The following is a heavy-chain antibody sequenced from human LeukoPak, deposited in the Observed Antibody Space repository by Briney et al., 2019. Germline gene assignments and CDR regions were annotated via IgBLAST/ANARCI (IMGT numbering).Heavy chain of an antibody. CDR1: GGTFSSYA. CDR2: IIPIFGTA. J-gene: IGHJ4*02. CDR3: ARVRVTRGYSYGLNYYFDY. Sequence: ASVKVSCKASGGTFSSYAISWVRQAPGQGLEWMGGIIPIFGTANYAQKFQGRVTITADESTSTAYMELSSLRSEDTAVYYCARVRVTRGYSYGLNYYFDYWGQGTLVTVSS. V-gene: IGHV1-69*13. D-gene: IGHD5-18*01.